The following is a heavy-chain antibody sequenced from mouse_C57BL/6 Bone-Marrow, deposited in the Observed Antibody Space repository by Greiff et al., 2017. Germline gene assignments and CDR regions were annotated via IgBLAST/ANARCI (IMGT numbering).Heavy chain of an antibody. CDR3: ARWDWDGYFDY. CDR2: IYPGDGDT. J-gene: IGHJ2*01. D-gene: IGHD4-1*01. Sequence: VHLVESGPELVKPGASVKISCKASGYAFSSSWLNWVKQRPGKGLEWIGRIYPGDGDTNYNGKFKGKATLTADKSSSTAYMQLSSLTSEDSAVYFSARWDWDGYFDYWGQGTTLTVSS. V-gene: IGHV1-82*01. CDR1: GYAFSSSW.